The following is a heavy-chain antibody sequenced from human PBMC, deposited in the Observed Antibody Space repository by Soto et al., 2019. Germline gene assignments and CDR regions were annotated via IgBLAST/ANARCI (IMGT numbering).Heavy chain of an antibody. CDR2: IYYSGST. CDR3: ARHRRSQQWLVQGWVYYYMDV. V-gene: IGHV4-39*01. D-gene: IGHD6-19*01. Sequence: PSETLSLTCTVSGGSISSSSYYWGWIRQPPGKGLEWIGSIYYSGSTYYNPSLKSRVTISVDTSKNQFSLKLSSVTAADTAVYYCARHRRSQQWLVQGWVYYYMDVWGKGTTVTGSS. J-gene: IGHJ6*03. CDR1: GGSISSSSYY.